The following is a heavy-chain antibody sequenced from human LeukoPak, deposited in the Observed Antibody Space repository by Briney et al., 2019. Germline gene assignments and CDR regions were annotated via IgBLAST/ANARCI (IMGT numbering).Heavy chain of an antibody. CDR1: GVTFTSYS. V-gene: IGHV3-23*01. D-gene: IGHD1-26*01. CDR3: AKGGKWDVTPFDY. J-gene: IGHJ4*02. Sequence: QTGGSLRLSCAASGVTFTSYSMNWVRQAPGKGLEWVSTISGGGGSTYYADSVKGRFTISRDNSKNTLYLQVNSLRAEDTAVYYCAKGGKWDVTPFDYWGQGTLVTVSS. CDR2: ISGGGGST.